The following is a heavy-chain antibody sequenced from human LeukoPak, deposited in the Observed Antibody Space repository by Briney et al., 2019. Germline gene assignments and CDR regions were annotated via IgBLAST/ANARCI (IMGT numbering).Heavy chain of an antibody. V-gene: IGHV3-23*01. Sequence: GGSLRLSCAASGFTFNNYAMSWVRQAPGKGLEWVSDIILGAGGAYYADSVKGRFTISRDNSRNTLYLQMNSLRAEDTALYYCAKRTGYGSGWYPNDYWGQGTLVTVSS. J-gene: IGHJ4*02. CDR3: AKRTGYGSGWYPNDY. CDR1: GFTFNNYA. CDR2: IILGAGGA. D-gene: IGHD6-19*01.